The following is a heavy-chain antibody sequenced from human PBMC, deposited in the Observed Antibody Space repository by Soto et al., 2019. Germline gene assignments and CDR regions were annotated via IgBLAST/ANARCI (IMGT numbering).Heavy chain of an antibody. V-gene: IGHV3-33*01. CDR2: IWYDGSNK. Sequence: GGSLRLSCAASGFTFSSYGMHWVRQAPGKGLEWVAVIWYDGSNKYYADSVKGRFTISRDNSKNTLYLQMNSLRAEDTAVYYCARYARSSGYDFWSANAFDIWGQGTMVTVSS. D-gene: IGHD3-3*01. CDR3: ARYARSSGYDFWSANAFDI. CDR1: GFTFSSYG. J-gene: IGHJ3*02.